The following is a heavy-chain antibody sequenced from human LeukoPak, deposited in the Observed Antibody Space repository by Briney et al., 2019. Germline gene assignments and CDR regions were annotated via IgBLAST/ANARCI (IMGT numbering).Heavy chain of an antibody. CDR2: IYYSGNS. CDR3: AGLGASGNGYLSWFDP. Sequence: SETLSLTCTVSGGSISTYYWSWIRQPPGKGLEWIGYIYYSGNSNYIPSLKSRVTISVDTSKNQFSLKLSSVTAADTAVYYCAGLGASGNGYLSWFDPWGQGTLVTVSS. D-gene: IGHD3-22*01. CDR1: GGSISTYY. J-gene: IGHJ5*02. V-gene: IGHV4-59*01.